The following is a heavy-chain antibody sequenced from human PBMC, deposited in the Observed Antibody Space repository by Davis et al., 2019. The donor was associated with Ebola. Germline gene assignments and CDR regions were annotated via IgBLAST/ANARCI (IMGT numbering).Heavy chain of an antibody. J-gene: IGHJ4*02. CDR3: TNRKNEY. V-gene: IGHV3-73*01. Sequence: GGSLRLSCAASGFTFSDSAMHWVRQASGRGLEWVGRFRSKGNSYATTYAASVKGRFTISRDDSKNTAYLQMNSLKMDDTAVYYCTNRKNEYWGQGTLVTVSS. CDR1: GFTFSDSA. CDR2: FRSKGNSYAT.